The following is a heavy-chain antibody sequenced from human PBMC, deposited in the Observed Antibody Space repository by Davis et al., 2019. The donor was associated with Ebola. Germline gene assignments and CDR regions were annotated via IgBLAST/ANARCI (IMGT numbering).Heavy chain of an antibody. CDR3: AKERSSGWYPNYFDY. CDR1: GFTVSSNY. J-gene: IGHJ4*02. Sequence: GESLKISCAASGFTVSSNYMSWVRQAPGKGLEWVSVIYSGGSTYYADSVKGRFTISRDNSKNTLYLQMNSLRAEDTAVYYCAKERSSGWYPNYFDYWGQGTLVTVSS. V-gene: IGHV3-53*01. D-gene: IGHD6-19*01. CDR2: IYSGGST.